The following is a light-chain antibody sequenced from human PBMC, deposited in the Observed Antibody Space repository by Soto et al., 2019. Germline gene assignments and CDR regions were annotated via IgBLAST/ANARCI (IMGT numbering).Light chain of an antibody. CDR3: CSYAGTSTV. Sequence: QSALTQPASVSGSPGQSITISCTGNSSDVGSYNLVSWYQQHPGKAPKLIIYDDNKRPSGVSNLFSGSKSGNTASLTISGLQAEDEADYYCCSYAGTSTVFGGGTKATVL. V-gene: IGLV2-23*01. CDR1: SSDVGSYNL. CDR2: DDN. J-gene: IGLJ3*02.